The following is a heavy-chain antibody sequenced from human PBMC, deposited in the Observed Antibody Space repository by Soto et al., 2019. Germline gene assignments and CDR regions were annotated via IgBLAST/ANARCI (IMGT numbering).Heavy chain of an antibody. D-gene: IGHD3-9*01. V-gene: IGHV1-3*01. CDR3: ARGVYDILTGYNNYYYYYMDV. J-gene: IGHJ6*03. Sequence: QVQLVQSGAEVKKPGASVKVSCKASGYTFISYGIHWVRQAPGQRLEWMGWINAGNGNTKYSQTFQDRVTINRDTSASTAYMELSSLRSEDTAVYYCARGVYDILTGYNNYYYYYMDVWGEGTTVTVSS. CDR2: INAGNGNT. CDR1: GYTFISYG.